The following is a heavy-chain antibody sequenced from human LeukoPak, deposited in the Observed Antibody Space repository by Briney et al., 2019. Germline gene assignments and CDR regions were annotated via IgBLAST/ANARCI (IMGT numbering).Heavy chain of an antibody. D-gene: IGHD2-2*01. CDR1: GFSFSNYA. J-gene: IGHJ4*02. CDR2: ISGNGVAT. Sequence: GGSLRLSCAASGFSFSNYAMPWVRQTPRKGLEYVSIISGNGVATHYATSVKGRFTISRDNSKNTLYLQMGSLRAEDMAVYYCARGASDIVVVPAAVGPFDLWGQGTLVTVSS. V-gene: IGHV3-64*01. CDR3: ARGASDIVVVPAAVGPFDL.